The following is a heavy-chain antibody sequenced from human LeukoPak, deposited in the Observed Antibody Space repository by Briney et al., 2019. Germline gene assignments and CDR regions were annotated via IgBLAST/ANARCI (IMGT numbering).Heavy chain of an antibody. V-gene: IGHV1-2*02. D-gene: IGHD6-13*01. J-gene: IGHJ4*02. CDR1: GYTFTGYY. CDR3: ARDVSSWDPFDY. Sequence: ASVKVSCKASGYTFTGYYMHWVRQAPGQGLEWMGWINPNSGGTNYAQKFQGRITMTRDTSISTAYMELSRLRSDDTAVYYCARDVSSWDPFDYWGQGTLVTVSS. CDR2: INPNSGGT.